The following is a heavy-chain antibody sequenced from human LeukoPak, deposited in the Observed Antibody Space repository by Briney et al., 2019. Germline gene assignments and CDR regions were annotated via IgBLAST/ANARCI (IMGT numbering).Heavy chain of an antibody. CDR1: GFTFSKYA. V-gene: IGHV3-33*01. CDR3: AFEIGRSQGAFDI. Sequence: GGSLRLSCAASGFTFSKYAMHWVRQTPGKGLEWEAAIWNDGSDENYADSVKGRFTISSDNSKSTLYLQMNSLRAEDSAVYYCAFEIGRSQGAFDIWGQGTMITVSS. J-gene: IGHJ3*02. D-gene: IGHD1-26*01. CDR2: IWNDGSDE.